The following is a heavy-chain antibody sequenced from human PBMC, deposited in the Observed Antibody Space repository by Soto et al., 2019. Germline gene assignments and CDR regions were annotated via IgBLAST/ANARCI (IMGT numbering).Heavy chain of an antibody. V-gene: IGHV3-23*01. CDR3: AKGLRSPTQY. Sequence: PXESLLLSGAASGFTFSSYAMSWVRQAPGKGLEWVSAISGSGGSTYYADSVKGRFTISRDNSKNTLYLQMNSLRAEDTAVYYCAKGLRSPTQYWGQGTLVTVSS. CDR2: ISGSGGST. J-gene: IGHJ4*02. CDR1: GFTFSSYA. D-gene: IGHD4-17*01.